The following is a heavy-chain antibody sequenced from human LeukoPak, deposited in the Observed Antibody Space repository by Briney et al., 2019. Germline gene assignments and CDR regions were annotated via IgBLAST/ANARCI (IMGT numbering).Heavy chain of an antibody. Sequence: GRSLRPSCALSGFTLSEFWMHWFRQGPGEGLVCVSEIKRDGTLTTYTDPVEGRFTMSRDNAKNTVYLQMNSLRAEDAGVYYCARDLHLNSADFWGEGTLVTVSS. CDR2: IKRDGTLT. D-gene: IGHD1-7*01. CDR1: GFTLSEFW. CDR3: ARDLHLNSADF. V-gene: IGHV3-74*01. J-gene: IGHJ4*02.